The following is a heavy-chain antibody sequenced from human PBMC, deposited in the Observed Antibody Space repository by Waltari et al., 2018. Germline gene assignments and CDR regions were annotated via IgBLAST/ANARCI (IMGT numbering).Heavy chain of an antibody. CDR2: IKSKTDGGTT. V-gene: IGHV3-15*01. CDR3: TTQKVITFGIRRIFDY. J-gene: IGHJ4*02. CDR1: GLTFKNAW. Sequence: EVLLVESGGGLVKPGGSLRLSCAASGLTFKNAWMSWVRQAPGKGLEWVGRIKSKTDGGTTDYAAPVKGRFTISRDDSKNTLYLQMNSLKTEDTAVYYCTTQKVITFGIRRIFDYWGQGTLVTVSS. D-gene: IGHD3-16*01.